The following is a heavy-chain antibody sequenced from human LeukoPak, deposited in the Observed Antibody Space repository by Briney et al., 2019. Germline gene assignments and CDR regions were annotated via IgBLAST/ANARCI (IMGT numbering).Heavy chain of an antibody. CDR2: ISNSGIT. CDR1: GGSISSYY. V-gene: IGHV4-59*01. Sequence: PSETLSLTCTVSGGSISSYYWTWIRQPPGKGPEWIGYISNSGITNYNPSLKSRVTISVDTSKNHFSLKLSSLTAADTAVYYCARLLGYDSSGYPDTFDIWGQGTMVTVSS. CDR3: ARLLGYDSSGYPDTFDI. J-gene: IGHJ3*02. D-gene: IGHD3-22*01.